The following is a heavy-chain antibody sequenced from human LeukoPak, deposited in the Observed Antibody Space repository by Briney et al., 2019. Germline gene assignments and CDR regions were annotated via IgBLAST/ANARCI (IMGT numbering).Heavy chain of an antibody. CDR2: IGSAGDK. J-gene: IGHJ6*02. CDR1: GFVLSDYG. CDR3: VRAKRETSSRPWTSGMDV. Sequence: GGSLRLSCAASGFVLSDYGIHWVHQGIGKGLDWVSGIGSAGDKYYAGSERGRFTISRENAGNFVYLQMNGLRAEDTAIYYCVRAKRETSSRPWTSGMDVWGQGTTVTVSS. D-gene: IGHD3/OR15-3a*01. V-gene: IGHV3-13*01.